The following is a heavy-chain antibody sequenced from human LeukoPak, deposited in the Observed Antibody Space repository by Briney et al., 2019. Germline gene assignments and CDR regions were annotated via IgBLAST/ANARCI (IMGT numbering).Heavy chain of an antibody. J-gene: IGHJ4*02. CDR1: GYTFTDYC. CDR3: GRISANRKTSEFDY. CDR2: IHPNSGGI. Sequence: ASVKVSCKASGYTFTDYCMNWVRQAPGQGLEWMGWIHPNSGGIKYAQKFQGRVTMTRDTSISTAYMELSGLTSDDTAVYYCGRISANRKTSEFDYWGQGTLVTVSS. D-gene: IGHD2-2*01. V-gene: IGHV1-2*02.